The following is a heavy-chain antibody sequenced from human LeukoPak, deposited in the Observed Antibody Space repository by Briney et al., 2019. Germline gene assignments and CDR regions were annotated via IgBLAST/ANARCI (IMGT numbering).Heavy chain of an antibody. Sequence: GGSLRLSCAASGFTFSSYAMSWVRQAPGKGLEWVSGISGSGDNTYYADSVKGRFTFSRDNSKNTLYVQVNSLGTEDTAAYYCAKGSYYDSSGSFYFDYWGQGTLVTVSS. CDR2: ISGSGDNT. V-gene: IGHV3-23*01. J-gene: IGHJ4*02. CDR1: GFTFSSYA. CDR3: AKGSYYDSSGSFYFDY. D-gene: IGHD3-22*01.